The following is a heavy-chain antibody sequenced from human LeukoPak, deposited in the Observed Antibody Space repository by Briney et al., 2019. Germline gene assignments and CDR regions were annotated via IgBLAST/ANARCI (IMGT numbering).Heavy chain of an antibody. CDR3: ARVAVSSGDAFDI. CDR2: ISSQGGST. V-gene: IGHV3-64*01. J-gene: IGHJ3*02. D-gene: IGHD6-25*01. Sequence: GLSVRLSCAASGFTFSSYAMHWVPHAPGKALEYVSAISSQGGSTYYENSVKGRFTISRDNSKNTLYLQMGSLRAEDMAVYYCARVAVSSGDAFDIWGQGTMVTVSS. CDR1: GFTFSSYA.